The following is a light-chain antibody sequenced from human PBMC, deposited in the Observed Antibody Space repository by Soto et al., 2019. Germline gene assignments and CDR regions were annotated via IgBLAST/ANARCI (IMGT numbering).Light chain of an antibody. V-gene: IGKV1-5*03. J-gene: IGKJ1*01. Sequence: DIQMIQSPSTLSASVGDRVTITCRASQSISSWLAWYQQKPGKAPKLLIYKASRLHSGVSSRFSGSESGTEFTLTISSLQPDDFATYYCQQYSGDSRTFGQGTKVEMK. CDR1: QSISSW. CDR3: QQYSGDSRT. CDR2: KAS.